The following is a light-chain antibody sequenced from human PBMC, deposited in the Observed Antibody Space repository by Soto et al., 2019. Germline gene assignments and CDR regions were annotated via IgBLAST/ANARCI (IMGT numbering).Light chain of an antibody. Sequence: IRMTPSPSSLSASTGDRVTITCRASQSISSWLAWYQQKPGKAPKLLMYDASSLEGGVPSRFSGSGSGTEFTLTISSLQPDDFATYHCQQYSSFSTFGQGTKVDIK. CDR1: QSISSW. V-gene: IGKV1-5*01. J-gene: IGKJ1*01. CDR2: DAS. CDR3: QQYSSFST.